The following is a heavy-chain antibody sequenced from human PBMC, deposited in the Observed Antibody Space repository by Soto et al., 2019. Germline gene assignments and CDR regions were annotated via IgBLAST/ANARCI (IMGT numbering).Heavy chain of an antibody. J-gene: IGHJ6*02. CDR1: GFTFSSYA. D-gene: IGHD3-9*01. CDR2: ISGSGGST. V-gene: IGHV3-23*01. CDR3: AKAYDILTGYYTIYCYYYGMDV. Sequence: EVQLLESGGGLVQPGGSLRLSCAASGFTFSSYAMSWVRQAPGKGLEWVSAISGSGGSTYYADSVKGRFTISRDNSKNTLYLQMNSLRAEDTAVYYCAKAYDILTGYYTIYCYYYGMDVWGQGTTVTVSS.